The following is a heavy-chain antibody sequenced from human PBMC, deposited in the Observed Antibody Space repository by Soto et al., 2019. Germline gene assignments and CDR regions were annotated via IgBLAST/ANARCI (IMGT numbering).Heavy chain of an antibody. CDR2: IYHSGST. CDR3: ARGSLVGHLDY. J-gene: IGHJ4*02. D-gene: IGHD6-6*01. V-gene: IGHV4-30-2*01. Sequence: SETLSLTCAVSGGSISSGGYSWSWIRQPPGKGLEWIGYIYHSGSTYYNPSLKSRVTISVDRSKNQFSLKLSSVTAADTAVYYCARGSLVGHLDYWGQGTLVTVSS. CDR1: GGSISSGGYS.